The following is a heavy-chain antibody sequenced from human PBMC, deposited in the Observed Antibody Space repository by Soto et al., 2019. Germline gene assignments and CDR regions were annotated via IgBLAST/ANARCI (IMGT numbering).Heavy chain of an antibody. Sequence: SETLSLTCAVYGGSFSGYYWTWIRQPPGTGLEWIGEINHSGSTNYNPSLKSRVTISVDTSKNQFSLKLTSVTAADTAVYYCARDGVSSTEYTWNYGTYFDYWGQGALVTVS. V-gene: IGHV4-34*01. J-gene: IGHJ4*02. D-gene: IGHD1-7*01. CDR3: ARDGVSSTEYTWNYGTYFDY. CDR1: GGSFSGYY. CDR2: INHSGST.